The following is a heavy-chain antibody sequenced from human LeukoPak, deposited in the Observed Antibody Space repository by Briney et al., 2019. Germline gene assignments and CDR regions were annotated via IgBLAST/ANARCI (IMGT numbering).Heavy chain of an antibody. CDR2: INSDGSWT. V-gene: IGHV3-74*01. J-gene: IGHJ4*02. CDR3: VSFYETY. CDR1: GNYW. D-gene: IGHD2/OR15-2a*01. Sequence: GGSLRLSCAASGNYWMHWVRQAPGKGLVWVSHINSDGSWTGYADSVKGRFTISKDNAKNTVYLQMNSLRAEDTAVYYCVSFYETYWGRGALVTVSS.